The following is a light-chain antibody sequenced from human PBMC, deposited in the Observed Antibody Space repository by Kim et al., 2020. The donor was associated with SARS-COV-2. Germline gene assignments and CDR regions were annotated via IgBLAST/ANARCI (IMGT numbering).Light chain of an antibody. CDR3: QQRSQWPLT. V-gene: IGKV3-11*01. CDR1: QSINIY. J-gene: IGKJ4*01. CDR2: DAS. Sequence: LSPGERATLSCRAGQSINIYLAWYQQKPGQAPRLLIYDASNRATGIPARFSGSGSGTDFTLTISSLEPEDFAVYYCQQRSQWPLTFGGGTKVDIK.